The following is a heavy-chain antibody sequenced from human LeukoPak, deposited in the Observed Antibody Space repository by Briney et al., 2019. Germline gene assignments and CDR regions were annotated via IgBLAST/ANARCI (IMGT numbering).Heavy chain of an antibody. D-gene: IGHD5-12*01. Sequence: GGSLRLSCAASGFTFSSYSMNWVRQAPGKGLEWVSSISSSSSYIYYADSVKGRFTISRDNAKNSLYLQMNSLRAEDTAVYYCARDWLRSGDPDAFDIWGQGTMVTVSS. J-gene: IGHJ3*02. CDR3: ARDWLRSGDPDAFDI. CDR2: ISSSSSYI. CDR1: GFTFSSYS. V-gene: IGHV3-21*01.